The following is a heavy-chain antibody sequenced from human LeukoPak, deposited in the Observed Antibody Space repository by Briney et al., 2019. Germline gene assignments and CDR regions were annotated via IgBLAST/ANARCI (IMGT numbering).Heavy chain of an antibody. CDR2: INHSGST. V-gene: IGHV4-34*01. D-gene: IGHD3-22*01. J-gene: IGHJ5*02. CDR1: GGSFSGYY. CDR3: AVRGTYYYDSSGPSWDWFDP. Sequence: SETLSLTCAVYGGSFSGYYWSWIRQPPGKGLEWIGEINHSGSTNYNPSLKSRVTISVDTSKNQFSLKLSSVTAADTAVYHCAVRGTYYYDSSGPSWDWFDPWGQGTLVTVSS.